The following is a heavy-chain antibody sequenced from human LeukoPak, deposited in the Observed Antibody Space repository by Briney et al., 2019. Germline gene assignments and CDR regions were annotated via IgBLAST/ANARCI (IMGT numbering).Heavy chain of an antibody. D-gene: IGHD2-2*01. Sequence: GESLRISCKGSGYSFTNYWIAWVRQMPGKGLEWLGIIFPGDSKTRYSPSFQGQVTMSADKSINTAYLQWSSLKASGTAMYYCARRQGCSSTSCPPDSWGQGTLVTVSS. CDR3: ARRQGCSSTSCPPDS. CDR2: IFPGDSKT. V-gene: IGHV5-51*01. J-gene: IGHJ4*02. CDR1: GYSFTNYW.